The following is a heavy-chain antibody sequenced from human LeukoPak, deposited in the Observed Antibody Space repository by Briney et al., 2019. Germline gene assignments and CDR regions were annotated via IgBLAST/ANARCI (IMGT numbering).Heavy chain of an antibody. V-gene: IGHV3-21*01. CDR2: ISSSSSYI. D-gene: IGHD1-26*01. J-gene: IGHJ4*02. Sequence: PGGSLRLSCAASGFTFSRYSMNWVRQAPGKGLEWVSSISSSSSYIYYADSVKGRFTISRDNAKNSLYLQMNSLRAEDTAVYYCARLGSGSNYLDYWGRGTLVTVSS. CDR1: GFTFSRYS. CDR3: ARLGSGSNYLDY.